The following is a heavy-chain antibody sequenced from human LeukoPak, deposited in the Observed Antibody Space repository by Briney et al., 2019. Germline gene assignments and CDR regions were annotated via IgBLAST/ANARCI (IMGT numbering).Heavy chain of an antibody. CDR1: GFTFSDYW. J-gene: IGHJ3*02. CDR2: IKSDGSST. V-gene: IGHV3-74*01. CDR3: ANIVVVPAAIAAFDI. Sequence: GGSLRLSCAASGFTFSDYWMHWVRQAPGKGLVWVSRIKSDGSSTSYADSVKGRFTITRDSAKNTLYLQMNSLRAEDTAVYYCANIVVVPAAIAAFDIWGQGTMVTVSS. D-gene: IGHD2-2*02.